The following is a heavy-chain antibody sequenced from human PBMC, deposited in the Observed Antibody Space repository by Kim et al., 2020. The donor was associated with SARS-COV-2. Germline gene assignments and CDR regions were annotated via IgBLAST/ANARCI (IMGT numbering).Heavy chain of an antibody. D-gene: IGHD6-19*01. J-gene: IGHJ3*02. CDR1: GFTFSSYA. V-gene: IGHV3-23*01. CDR3: AKGRGSSGWYADAFDI. Sequence: GGSLRLSCAASGFTFSSYAMSWVRQAPGKGLEWVSAISGSGGSTYYADSVKGRFTISRDNSKNTLYLQMNSLRAEDTAVYYCAKGRGSSGWYADAFDIWGQGTMVTVSS. CDR2: ISGSGGST.